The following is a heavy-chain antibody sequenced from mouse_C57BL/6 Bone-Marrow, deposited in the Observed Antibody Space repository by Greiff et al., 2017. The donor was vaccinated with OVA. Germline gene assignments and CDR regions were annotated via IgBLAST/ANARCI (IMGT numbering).Heavy chain of an antibody. D-gene: IGHD1-1*01. CDR3: ARVDYYGPWFAY. CDR2: ISDGGSYT. Sequence: EVQGVESGEGLVKPGGSLKLSCAASGFTFSSYAMSWVRQTPEKRLEWVATISDGGSYTYYPDNVKGRFTISRDNTKNNLYLQMSHLKSEDTAMYYCARVDYYGPWFAYWGQGTLVTVSA. CDR1: GFTFSSYA. J-gene: IGHJ3*01. V-gene: IGHV5-4*01.